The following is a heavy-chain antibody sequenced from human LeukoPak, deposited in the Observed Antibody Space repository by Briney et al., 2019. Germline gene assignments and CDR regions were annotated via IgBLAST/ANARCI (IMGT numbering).Heavy chain of an antibody. CDR2: LSTSGSTI. V-gene: IGHV3-11*04. CDR1: GFTFPDYY. Sequence: PGGSLRLSCAASGFTFPDYYMTWIRQAPGKGLEWISYLSTSGSTIYYADSVKGRFTISRDNSKNTLYLQMNSLRAEDTAVYYCAELGITMIGGVWGKGTTVTISS. J-gene: IGHJ6*04. D-gene: IGHD3-10*02. CDR3: AELGITMIGGV.